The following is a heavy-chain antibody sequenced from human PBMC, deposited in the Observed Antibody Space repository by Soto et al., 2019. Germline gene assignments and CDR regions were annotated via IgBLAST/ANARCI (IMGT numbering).Heavy chain of an antibody. D-gene: IGHD4-4*01. J-gene: IGHJ5*02. CDR1: GFIVSSSY. CDR2: IYSAGST. Sequence: EVQMVESGGGLVQPGGSLRLSCAASGFIVSSSYMSWVRQAPGKGLEWVAVIYSAGSTYYADSVKGRFTIYRDSSKNTLYLLVDGLRVEDTAVYYCARSPTRTNYADCFAPWGQGTLVTVSS. V-gene: IGHV3-66*01. CDR3: ARSPTRTNYADCFAP.